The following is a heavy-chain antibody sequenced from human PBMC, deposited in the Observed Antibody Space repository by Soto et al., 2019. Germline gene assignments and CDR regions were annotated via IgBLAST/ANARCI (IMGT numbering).Heavy chain of an antibody. Sequence: QVQLVQSGAEVKKPGASVKVSCKASGYTFTSYYMHWVRQAPGQGLEWMGIINTSGGSTSYAQKFRGRVTMTRETSTSTVYMELSSMRSEDTAVYYCARGRATVTTDYWGQGTLVTVSS. CDR2: INTSGGST. V-gene: IGHV1-46*01. D-gene: IGHD4-17*01. J-gene: IGHJ4*02. CDR3: ARGRATVTTDY. CDR1: GYTFTSYY.